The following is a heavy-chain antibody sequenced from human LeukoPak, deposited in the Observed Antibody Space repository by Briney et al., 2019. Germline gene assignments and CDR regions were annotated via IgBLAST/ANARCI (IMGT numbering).Heavy chain of an antibody. J-gene: IGHJ4*02. CDR3: STYRSSAASY. Sequence: GGSPRLSCAASGLTFSDAWMCWVRQAPGKGLEWVGRIKSKTDGGTTDYAAPVKGRFTISRDDPKTTLYLQMDSLKTEDTAVYYCSTYRSSAASYWGQGTLVTVSS. CDR2: IKSKTDGGTT. V-gene: IGHV3-15*01. CDR1: GLTFSDAW. D-gene: IGHD6-13*01.